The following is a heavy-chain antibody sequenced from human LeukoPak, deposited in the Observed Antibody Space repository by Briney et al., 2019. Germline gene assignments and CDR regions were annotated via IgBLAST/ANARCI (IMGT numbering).Heavy chain of an antibody. CDR1: GGTFSSYA. J-gene: IGHJ6*04. D-gene: IGHD6-13*01. CDR2: IIPIFGTA. V-gene: IGHV1-69*13. Sequence: ASVNVSCKASGGTFSSYAISWVRHAPGPGLERMGGIIPIFGTANYAQKFQGRVTITADESTSTAYMELSSLRSEDTAVYYCASDIAAAGENGYYYYGMDVWGKGTTVTVSS. CDR3: ASDIAAAGENGYYYYGMDV.